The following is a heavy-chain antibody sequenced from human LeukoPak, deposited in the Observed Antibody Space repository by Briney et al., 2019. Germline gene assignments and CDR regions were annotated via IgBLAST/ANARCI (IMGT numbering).Heavy chain of an antibody. CDR3: ASSTGATTPYYYYYMDV. V-gene: IGHV4-34*01. J-gene: IGHJ6*03. CDR2: INHSGST. Sequence: SETLSLTCAVYGGSFSGYYWSWIRQPPGKGLEWIGEINHSGSTNYNPSLKSRVTISVDTSKNQFSLKLSSVTAADTAVYYCASSTGATTPYYYYYMDVWGKGTTVTVSS. D-gene: IGHD1-26*01. CDR1: GGSFSGYY.